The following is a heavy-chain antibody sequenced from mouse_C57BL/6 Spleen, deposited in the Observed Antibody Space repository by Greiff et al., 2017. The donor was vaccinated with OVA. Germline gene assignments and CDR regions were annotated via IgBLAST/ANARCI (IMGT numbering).Heavy chain of an antibody. Sequence: EVKLMESGGGLVQPGESLKLSCESNEYEFPSHDMSWVRKTPEKRLELVAAINRDGGSTYYPDTMERRFIISRDNTKKTLYLQMSSLRSEDTALYYGARHGGYYAMDYWGQGTSVTVSS. CDR3: ARHGGYYAMDY. J-gene: IGHJ4*01. V-gene: IGHV5-2*01. CDR1: EYEFPSHD. CDR2: INRDGGST.